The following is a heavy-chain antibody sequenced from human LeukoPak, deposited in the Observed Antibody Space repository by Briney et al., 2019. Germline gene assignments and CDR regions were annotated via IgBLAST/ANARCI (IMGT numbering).Heavy chain of an antibody. J-gene: IGHJ5*02. D-gene: IGHD3-22*01. V-gene: IGHV5-51*01. CDR3: ARGSRLIYNWFDP. Sequence: GESLKISCKGSGYSFTTYWIGWVRQMPGKGLEWMGIIYPGDSDTRYSPSFQGQVTISADKSISTAYLQWSSLKASDTAMYYCARGSRLIYNWFDPWGQGTLVTVSS. CDR1: GYSFTTYW. CDR2: IYPGDSDT.